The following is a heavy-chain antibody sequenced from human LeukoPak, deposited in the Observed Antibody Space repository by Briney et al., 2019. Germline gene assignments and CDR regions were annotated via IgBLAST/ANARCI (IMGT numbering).Heavy chain of an antibody. V-gene: IGHV4-34*01. Sequence: GSLRLSCASSGFTVSSNYMSWIRQPPGKGLEWIGEINHSGSTNYNPSLKSRVTISVDTSKNQFSLKLSSVTAADTAVYYCARGRRITIFGVVKSRWFDPWGQGTLVTVSS. J-gene: IGHJ5*02. CDR3: ARGRRITIFGVVKSRWFDP. D-gene: IGHD3-3*01. CDR1: GFTVSSNY. CDR2: INHSGST.